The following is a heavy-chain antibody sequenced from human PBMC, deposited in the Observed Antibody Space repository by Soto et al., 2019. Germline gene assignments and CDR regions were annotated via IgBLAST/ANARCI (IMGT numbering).Heavy chain of an antibody. V-gene: IGHV1-18*01. J-gene: IGHJ4*02. Sequence: QVQLVQSGAEVKKPGASVKVSCKASGYTFTSYGISWVRQAPGQGLEWMGWISTYNGTTNDAQKIQGSVTMTTDTSTSTAYMALSRLRCDDTAVYYCAREAAAGTLDYWGQRTLVTVSS. CDR1: GYTFTSYG. CDR2: ISTYNGTT. CDR3: AREAAAGTLDY. D-gene: IGHD6-13*01.